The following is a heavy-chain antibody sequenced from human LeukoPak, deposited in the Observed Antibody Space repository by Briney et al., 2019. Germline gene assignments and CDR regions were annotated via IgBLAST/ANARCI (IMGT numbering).Heavy chain of an antibody. D-gene: IGHD3-3*01. Sequence: GGSLRLSCAASGFTFSNYWMSWVRQAPGKGLEWVANIKLDGSQKYYVDSVKGRFIISRDNAKNSLYLQMNSLRAEDTAVYYCATLGRITIFGVVADYWGQGTLVTVSS. CDR1: GFTFSNYW. J-gene: IGHJ4*02. V-gene: IGHV3-7*01. CDR3: ATLGRITIFGVVADY. CDR2: IKLDGSQK.